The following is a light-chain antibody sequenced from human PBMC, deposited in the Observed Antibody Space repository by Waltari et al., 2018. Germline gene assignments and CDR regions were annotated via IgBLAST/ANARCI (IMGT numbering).Light chain of an antibody. J-gene: IGKJ1*01. CDR1: QSVLYSTNNKNH. CDR3: HQYYATPPDGKT. CDR2: WAS. Sequence: DIVMTQSPDSLAVSLGERATINCKCSQSVLYSTNNKNHIAWYQQKAGQPPKLLIYWASTREPGVPDRFSGSGSGTDFTLTISSLQAEDVAVYYCHQYYATPPDGKTFGQGTKVEIK. V-gene: IGKV4-1*01.